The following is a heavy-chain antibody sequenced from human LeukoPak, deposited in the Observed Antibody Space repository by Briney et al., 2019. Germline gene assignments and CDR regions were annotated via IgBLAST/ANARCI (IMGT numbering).Heavy chain of an antibody. J-gene: IGHJ1*01. D-gene: IGHD4-23*01. CDR2: ISGSGGST. Sequence: PGGSLRLSCAASGFTFSSYAMSWVRQAPGKGLEWASGISGSGGSTYYADSVKGRFTISRDNSKNTMYLEVNSLRAEDTAVYYCAKQTESNSNSPNQYWGQGTLVTVSS. CDR3: AKQTESNSNSPNQY. V-gene: IGHV3-23*01. CDR1: GFTFSSYA.